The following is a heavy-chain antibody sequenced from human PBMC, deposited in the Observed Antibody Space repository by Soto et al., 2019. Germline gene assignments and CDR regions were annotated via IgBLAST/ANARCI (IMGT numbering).Heavy chain of an antibody. Sequence: ASVKVSCKASGYTFTSYGISWVRQAPGQGLEWMGWISAYNGNTNYAQKLQGRVTITTDTSTSTAYMELSSLRSDDTAVYYCSRVDCGEASPVVHWGQGTLVTVSS. D-gene: IGHD2-21*01. V-gene: IGHV1-18*01. CDR2: ISAYNGNT. J-gene: IGHJ4*02. CDR1: GYTFTSYG. CDR3: SRVDCGEASPVVH.